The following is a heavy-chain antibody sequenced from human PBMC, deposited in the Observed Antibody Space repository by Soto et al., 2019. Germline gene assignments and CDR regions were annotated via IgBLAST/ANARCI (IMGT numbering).Heavy chain of an antibody. V-gene: IGHV3-23*01. Sequence: EVQLLESGGGLVQPGGSLRLSCAASGFTFSSYAMSWVRQAPGKGLEWVSAISGSGGSTYYADSVKGRFTISRDNSKNTLYLQMNSLRAEDTAVYYCANLSSGLPHFDYWGKGTLVTVSS. CDR2: ISGSGGST. CDR1: GFTFSSYA. J-gene: IGHJ4*02. CDR3: ANLSSGLPHFDY. D-gene: IGHD6-19*01.